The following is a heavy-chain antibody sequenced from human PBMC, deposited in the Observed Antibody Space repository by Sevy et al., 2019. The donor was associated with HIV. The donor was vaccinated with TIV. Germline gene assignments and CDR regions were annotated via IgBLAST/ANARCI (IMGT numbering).Heavy chain of an antibody. V-gene: IGHV3-23*01. J-gene: IGHJ4*02. CDR1: GFTFSSYA. CDR3: AKDTGSRYYFDY. CDR2: ISGSGGST. Sequence: GGSLRLSCAASGFTFSSYAMSWVRQAPGKGLEWVSAISGSGGSTYYADSVKGRFTISRDNSKYTQYLQMNSLGAEDTAVYYCAKDTGSRYYFDYWGQGTLVTVSS. D-gene: IGHD4-17*01.